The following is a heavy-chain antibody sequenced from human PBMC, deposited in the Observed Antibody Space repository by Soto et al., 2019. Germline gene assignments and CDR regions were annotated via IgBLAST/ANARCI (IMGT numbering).Heavy chain of an antibody. J-gene: IGHJ5*02. V-gene: IGHV4-30-2*01. D-gene: IGHD6-13*01. CDR1: GGSISSGGYS. CDR2: IYHSGST. Sequence: PSETLSLTCAVSGGSISSGGYSWSWIRQPPGKGLEWIGYIYHSGSTYYNPSLKSRVTISVDRSKNQFSLKLSSVTAADTAVYYCARGGLIAAAGKLWWFDPWGQGTLVTVSS. CDR3: ARGGLIAAAGKLWWFDP.